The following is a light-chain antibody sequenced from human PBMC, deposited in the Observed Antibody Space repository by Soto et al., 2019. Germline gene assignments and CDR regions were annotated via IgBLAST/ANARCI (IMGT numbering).Light chain of an antibody. V-gene: IGLV2-14*02. CDR1: SSDVGTYNL. Sequence: QSVLTQPASVSGSPGQSITISCTGTSSDVGTYNLVSWYQQHPGKAPQLMLFEVSKRPSGFSNRFSGSKSGNTASLTISGLQAEDEADYYCSSYRSTITYVFGTGTKVTVL. CDR2: EVS. J-gene: IGLJ1*01. CDR3: SSYRSTITYV.